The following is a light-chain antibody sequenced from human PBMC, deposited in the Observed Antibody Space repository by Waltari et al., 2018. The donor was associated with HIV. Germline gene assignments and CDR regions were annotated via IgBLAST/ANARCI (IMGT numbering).Light chain of an antibody. Sequence: VLTQSPVTLSLSPGQRATLSCRASQSLNNYSACYQQTPGQAPRLLIYDASNRATGIPARFSGSGSGTDFTRTISNLEPEDFAVYFCQQYDNWPLITLGPGTKVDV. CDR3: QQYDNWPLIT. J-gene: IGKJ3*01. CDR2: DAS. CDR1: QSLNNY. V-gene: IGKV3-11*01.